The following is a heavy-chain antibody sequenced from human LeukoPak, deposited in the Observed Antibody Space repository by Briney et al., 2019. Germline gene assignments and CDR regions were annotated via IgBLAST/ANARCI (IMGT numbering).Heavy chain of an antibody. CDR3: ARLRVVVPIFDY. CDR1: GYTFTGHY. J-gene: IGHJ4*02. D-gene: IGHD2-2*01. CDR2: INPNSGGT. V-gene: IGHV1-2*02. Sequence: ASVKVSCKASGYTFTGHYMHWVRQAPGQGLEWMGWINPNSGGTNYAQKFQGRVTMTRDTSISTAYMELSRLRSDDTAVYYCARLRVVVPIFDYWGQGTLVTVSS.